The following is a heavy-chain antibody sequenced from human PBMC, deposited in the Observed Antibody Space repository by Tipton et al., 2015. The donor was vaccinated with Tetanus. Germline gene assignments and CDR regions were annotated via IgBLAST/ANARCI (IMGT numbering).Heavy chain of an antibody. Sequence: LRLSCTVSGGSISSYYWSWIRQPPGKGLEWIGFIYHNGGTYYNPSLKSRATISVDRSKNQFSLKLSSVTAADTAVYFCARGGTMVHGVILQDHFYYWGQGTLVTVSS. CDR3: ARGGTMVHGVILQDHFYY. CDR1: GGSISSYY. J-gene: IGHJ4*02. D-gene: IGHD3-10*01. V-gene: IGHV4-30-2*01. CDR2: IYHNGGT.